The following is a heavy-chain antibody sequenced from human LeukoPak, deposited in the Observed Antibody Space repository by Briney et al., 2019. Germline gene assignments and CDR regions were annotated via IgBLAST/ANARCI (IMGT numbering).Heavy chain of an antibody. CDR1: GFTVSSNY. CDR3: AREYGNRYAFDI. Sequence: GGALRLSCAASGFTVSSNYMSWVRQAPGKGLEWVSVIYSGGSTYYADSVKGRFTISRDNSKNTLYLQMNSLRAEDTAVYYCAREYGNRYAFDIWGQGTMVTVSS. D-gene: IGHD4-17*01. V-gene: IGHV3-53*01. CDR2: IYSGGST. J-gene: IGHJ3*02.